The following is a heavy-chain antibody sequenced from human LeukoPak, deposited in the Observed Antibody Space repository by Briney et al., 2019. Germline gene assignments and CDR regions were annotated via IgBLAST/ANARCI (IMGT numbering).Heavy chain of an antibody. CDR2: ISYDGSDR. CDR3: AKVRVVFNWNYAYYFDY. D-gene: IGHD1-7*01. V-gene: IGHV3-30*18. CDR1: GFTFSDYA. J-gene: IGHJ4*02. Sequence: PGGSLRLSCAASGFTFSDYAMHWVRQAPGKGLDWAALISYDGSDRYYADSVKGRFTISRDNSKNTLYLQMNSLRPEDTAVYYCAKVRVVFNWNYAYYFDYWGQGTLVTVSS.